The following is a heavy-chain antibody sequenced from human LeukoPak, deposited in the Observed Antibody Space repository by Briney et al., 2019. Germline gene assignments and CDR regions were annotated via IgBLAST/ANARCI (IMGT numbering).Heavy chain of an antibody. D-gene: IGHD5-24*01. J-gene: IGHJ4*02. CDR3: ARGEMATIGGGDY. V-gene: IGHV4-34*01. CDR2: IYYSGST. Sequence: SETLSLTCAVYGGSFSGYYWSWIRQPPGKGLEWIGSIYYSGSTYYNPSLKSRVTISVDTSKNQFSLKLSSVTAADTAVYYCARGEMATIGGGDYWGQGTLVTVSS. CDR1: GGSFSGYY.